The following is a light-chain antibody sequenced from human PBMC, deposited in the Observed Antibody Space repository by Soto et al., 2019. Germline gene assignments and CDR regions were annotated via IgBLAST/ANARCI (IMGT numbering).Light chain of an antibody. Sequence: QLVLTQSPSASASLGASVKLTCTLSSGHSSYAIAWHQQQPEKGPRYLMKLNSDGSHSKGDGIPDRFSGSSSGAERYLTIPVLPSEDGADYYCPASGTGPFLFATGTQPTVL. J-gene: IGLJ1*01. CDR1: SGHSSYA. V-gene: IGLV4-69*01. CDR3: PASGTGPFL. CDR2: LNSDGSH.